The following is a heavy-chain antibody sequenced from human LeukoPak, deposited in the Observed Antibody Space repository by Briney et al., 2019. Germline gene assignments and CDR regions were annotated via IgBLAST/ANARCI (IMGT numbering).Heavy chain of an antibody. CDR2: ISGRGANT. CDR3: AKDPYYYDSSGRYYFDY. Sequence: GGSLRLSCATSGFTFSSYAMSWVRQAPGKGLEWVSSISGRGANTHYADSVKGRFTISRDNSKNTLYLQMNSLGAEDTAVYYCAKDPYYYDSSGRYYFDYWGQGTLVTVSS. V-gene: IGHV3-23*01. CDR1: GFTFSSYA. J-gene: IGHJ4*02. D-gene: IGHD3-22*01.